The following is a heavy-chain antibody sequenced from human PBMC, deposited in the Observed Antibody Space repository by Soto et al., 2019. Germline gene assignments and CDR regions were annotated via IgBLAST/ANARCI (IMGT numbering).Heavy chain of an antibody. D-gene: IGHD6-19*01. CDR2: IYYSGST. Sequence: PSETLSLTCTVSGGSISSYYWSWIRQPPGKGLEWIGYIYYSGSTNYNPSLKSRVTISVDTSKNQFSLKLSSVTAADTAVYYCARGGSGWYPFDYWGQGTLVTVSS. V-gene: IGHV4-59*01. CDR1: GGSISSYY. CDR3: ARGGSGWYPFDY. J-gene: IGHJ4*02.